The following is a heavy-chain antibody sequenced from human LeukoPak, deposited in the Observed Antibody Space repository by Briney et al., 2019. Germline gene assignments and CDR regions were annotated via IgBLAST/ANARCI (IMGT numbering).Heavy chain of an antibody. J-gene: IGHJ5*02. CDR2: INHSGST. V-gene: IGHV4-34*01. D-gene: IGHD3-10*01. CDR3: ARGPGSGSYFAWFDH. Sequence: SETLSLTCAVYGGPFSGVYRSWIRQPPGKGLEWIGEINHSGSTNYNPSLKSRVTVSVDPSKIQFSLNLSSVTAADTAVSYCARGPGSGSYFAWFDHWGQGTPVTVSS. CDR1: GGPFSGVY.